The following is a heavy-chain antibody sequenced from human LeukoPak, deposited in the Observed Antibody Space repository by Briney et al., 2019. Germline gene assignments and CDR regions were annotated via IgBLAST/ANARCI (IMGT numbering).Heavy chain of an antibody. CDR3: ARVRSGYSQENYFDY. D-gene: IGHD5-18*01. J-gene: IGHJ4*02. Sequence: PGGSLRLSCAASGFTFSKYEMNWVRQAPGKGLEWVSYISGSGSTIYYADSVKGRFTISRDNAKDSLYLQMNSLRAEDTAVYYCARVRSGYSQENYFDYWGQGTLVTVSS. CDR1: GFTFSKYE. CDR2: ISGSGSTI. V-gene: IGHV3-48*03.